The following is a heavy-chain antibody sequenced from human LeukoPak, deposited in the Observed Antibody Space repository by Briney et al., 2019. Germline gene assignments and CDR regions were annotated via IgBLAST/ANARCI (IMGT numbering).Heavy chain of an antibody. Sequence: SETLSLTCTVSGGSISSYYWSWIRQPPGKGLEWIGYIYYSGSTNYNPSLKSRVTISVDTSKNQFSLKLSSVTAADTAVYYCASLSVAAADREYYYYHGMDVWGQGTTVTVSS. D-gene: IGHD6-13*01. CDR1: GGSISSYY. CDR2: IYYSGST. CDR3: ASLSVAAADREYYYYHGMDV. V-gene: IGHV4-59*08. J-gene: IGHJ6*02.